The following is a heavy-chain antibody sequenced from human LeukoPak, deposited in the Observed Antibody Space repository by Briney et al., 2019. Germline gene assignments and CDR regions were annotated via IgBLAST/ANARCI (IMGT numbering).Heavy chain of an antibody. CDR2: ISCIGST. D-gene: IGHD4-17*01. J-gene: IGHJ3*02. CDR1: GGSFSSPY. V-gene: IGHV4-59*11. Sequence: PSETLSLTCTVSGGSFSSPYWSWIRQPPGKGLEWIGYISCIGSTNYNPSLKSRVTISVDTSKNQFSLRLSSVTAADTAVYYCARDPTTVTKGLDIWGQGTMVTVSS. CDR3: ARDPTTVTKGLDI.